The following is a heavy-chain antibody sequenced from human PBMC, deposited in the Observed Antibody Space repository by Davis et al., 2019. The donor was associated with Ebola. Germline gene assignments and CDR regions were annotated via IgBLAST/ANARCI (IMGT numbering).Heavy chain of an antibody. J-gene: IGHJ5*02. Sequence: PSETLSLTCTVSNGSLSSGSFYWSWIRQTAGKGLEWIGQVYVSGSTNYNPSLKSRVTISVDTSKNQFSLKLTSVTAADTAVYYCARAGLAVACNYLVVRWFDPWGQGTLVTVSS. CDR1: NGSLSSGSFY. V-gene: IGHV4-61*10. CDR3: ARAGLAVACNYLVVRWFDP. D-gene: IGHD6-19*01. CDR2: VYVSGST.